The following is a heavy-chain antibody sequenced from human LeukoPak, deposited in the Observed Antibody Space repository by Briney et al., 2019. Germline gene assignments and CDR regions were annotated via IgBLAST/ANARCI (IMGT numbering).Heavy chain of an antibody. Sequence: GGFLRLSCAASGFTFSDYYMSWIRQAPGKGLEWVSYISSSGSTIYYADSVKGRFTISRDNAKNSLYLQMNSLRAEDTAVYYCARGRSLSPYPRLLDVWGKGTTVTVSS. CDR3: ARGRSLSPYPRLLDV. J-gene: IGHJ6*04. V-gene: IGHV3-11*04. CDR2: ISSSGSTI. CDR1: GFTFSDYY.